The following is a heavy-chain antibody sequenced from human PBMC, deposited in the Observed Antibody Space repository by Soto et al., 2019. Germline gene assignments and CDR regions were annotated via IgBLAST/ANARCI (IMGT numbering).Heavy chain of an antibody. CDR3: ARGGPSVVVVAPTDKYFQP. CDR1: GGTFSSYA. CDR2: IIPIFGTA. Sequence: QVQLVQSGAEVKKPGSSVKVSCKASGGTFSSYAISWVRQAPGQGLEWMGGIIPIFGTANYAQKFQGRVTITGDEPRRTAYGGRSSLRCENRAVYYCARGGPSVVVVAPTDKYFQPGGRGTLVTVPS. D-gene: IGHD2-15*01. V-gene: IGHV1-69*01. J-gene: IGHJ1*01.